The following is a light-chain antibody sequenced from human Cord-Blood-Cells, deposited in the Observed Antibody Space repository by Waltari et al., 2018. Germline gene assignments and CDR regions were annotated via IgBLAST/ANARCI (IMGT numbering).Light chain of an antibody. CDR2: EAS. CDR3: QHYYSIPWT. Sequence: DIQMTQSPSSLSASVGDRVTITCRASQGITNDLAWYQQKPGETPKLLIYEASSLQSGIPSRLSGSRSGTDFTLTISSLQSEDFATYYCQHYYSIPWTFGQGTKVEI. CDR1: QGITND. V-gene: IGKV1-NL1*01. J-gene: IGKJ1*01.